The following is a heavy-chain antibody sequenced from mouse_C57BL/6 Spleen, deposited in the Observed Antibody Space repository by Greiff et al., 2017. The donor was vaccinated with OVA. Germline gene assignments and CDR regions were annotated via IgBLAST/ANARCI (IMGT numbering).Heavy chain of an antibody. Sequence: EVNLVESEGGLVQPGSSMKLSCTASGFTFSDYYMAWVRQVPEKGLEWVANINYDGSSTYYLDSLKSRFIISRDNAKNILYLQMSSLKSEDTATYYCAREAWYFDVWGTGTTVTVSS. CDR3: AREAWYFDV. CDR1: GFTFSDYY. V-gene: IGHV5-16*01. CDR2: INYDGSST. J-gene: IGHJ1*03.